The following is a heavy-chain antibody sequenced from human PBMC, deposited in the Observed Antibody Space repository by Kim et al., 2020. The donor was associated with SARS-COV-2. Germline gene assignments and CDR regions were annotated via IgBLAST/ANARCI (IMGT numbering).Heavy chain of an antibody. CDR1: GGTFSTFP. CDR3: ARDGIIGSIDPIDAFHM. CDR2: IIPLFNTA. D-gene: IGHD1-20*01. J-gene: IGHJ3*02. Sequence: SVKVSCKTSGGTFSTFPISWVRQAPGQGLEWVGGIIPLFNTANYAQKFQGRVTITADESTNIAYMELSGLRSEDTAIYYGARDGIIGSIDPIDAFHMLGQGTMVTVPS. V-gene: IGHV1-69*13.